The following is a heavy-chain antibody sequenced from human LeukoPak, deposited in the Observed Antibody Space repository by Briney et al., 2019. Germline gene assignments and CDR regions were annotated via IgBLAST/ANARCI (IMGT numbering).Heavy chain of an antibody. D-gene: IGHD1-26*01. Sequence: PSETLSLTCAVYGGSFSGYYWSWIRQPPGKGLEWIGEINHSGSTNYNPSLKSRVTISVDTSKNQFSLKLSSVTAADTAVYYCAAAIVGATGPLHYWGQGTLVTVSS. V-gene: IGHV4-34*01. CDR2: INHSGST. CDR3: AAAIVGATGPLHY. J-gene: IGHJ4*02. CDR1: GGSFSGYY.